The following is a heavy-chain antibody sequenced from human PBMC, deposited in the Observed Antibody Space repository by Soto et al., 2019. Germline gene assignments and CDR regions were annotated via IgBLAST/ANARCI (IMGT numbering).Heavy chain of an antibody. CDR2: VYYSGGA. D-gene: IGHD2-21*02. V-gene: IGHV4-59*01. CDR1: GGSISGYY. CDR3: TRDGDGRMTTNPYYYYGMDV. Sequence: PSETLSLTCTVSGGSISGYYWSWIRQPPGKGLEWIGNVYYSGGAKYNPSVKRRVSISVDTSKNQFSLNLSSVTAADTAVYYCTRDGDGRMTTNPYYYYGMDVWGPGITFTVS. J-gene: IGHJ6*02.